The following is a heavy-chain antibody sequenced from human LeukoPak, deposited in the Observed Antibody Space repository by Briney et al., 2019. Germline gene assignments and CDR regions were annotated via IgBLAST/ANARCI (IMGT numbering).Heavy chain of an antibody. CDR1: GFSIRSYW. CDR2: ISHGGSKI. CDR3: ARAGSTGSVDY. Sequence: PGGSLRLSCSASGFSIRSYWMSWVRQAPGKGLEWVAIISHGGSKINYVDSVKGRFTVSRDNAKNSLYLQMNSLRAEDTAVYYCARAGSTGSVDYWGQGTLVTVSS. J-gene: IGHJ4*02. V-gene: IGHV3-7*04. D-gene: IGHD6-19*01.